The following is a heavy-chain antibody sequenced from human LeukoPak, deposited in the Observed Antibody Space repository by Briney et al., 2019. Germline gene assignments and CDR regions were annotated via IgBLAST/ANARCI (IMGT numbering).Heavy chain of an antibody. Sequence: PGRSLRLSCAASGFTFSSYGMHWVRQAPGKGLEWVAVIWYDGSNKYYADSVKGRFTISRDNSKNTLYLQMNSLYCARSQRGYSYGEHWGQGTPVTVSS. V-gene: IGHV3-33*01. D-gene: IGHD5-18*01. CDR3: YGEH. CDR1: GFTFSSYG. J-gene: IGHJ4*02. CDR2: IWYDGSNK.